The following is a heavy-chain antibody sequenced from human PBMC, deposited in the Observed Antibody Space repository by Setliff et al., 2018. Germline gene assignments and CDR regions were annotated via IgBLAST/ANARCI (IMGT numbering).Heavy chain of an antibody. CDR1: GYTFTTYA. V-gene: IGHV7-4-1*02. Sequence: ASVKVSCKASGYTFTTYAMGWMRQAPGQRLEWMGWTNTNTGNPSYAQGFTGRFVSSLDTAVSTAYLQISSLKPEDTAVYYCARASRFGTVKWRGDYYMDVWGKGTTVTVSS. J-gene: IGHJ6*03. D-gene: IGHD3-10*01. CDR2: TNTNTGNP. CDR3: ARASRFGTVKWRGDYYMDV.